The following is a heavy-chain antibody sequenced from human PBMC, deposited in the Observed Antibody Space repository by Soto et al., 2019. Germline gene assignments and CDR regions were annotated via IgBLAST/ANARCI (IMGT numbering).Heavy chain of an antibody. D-gene: IGHD6-25*01. Sequence: QVQLQQWGAGLLKPSETLSLTCAVYGGSFSGYYWSWIRQPPGKGLEWIGEIHHSGSTNYTSSLKSRVXXXVXASKHQFSLKLSSVTAADTAVYSCARGSDPSQTGNYWGQGTLVTVSS. CDR1: GGSFSGYY. CDR3: ARGSDPSQTGNY. J-gene: IGHJ4*02. V-gene: IGHV4-34*01. CDR2: IHHSGST.